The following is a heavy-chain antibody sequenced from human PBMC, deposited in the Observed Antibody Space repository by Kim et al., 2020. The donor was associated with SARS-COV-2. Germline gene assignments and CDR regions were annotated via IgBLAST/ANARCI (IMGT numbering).Heavy chain of an antibody. CDR2: ISSSGSTI. V-gene: IGHV3-48*03. Sequence: GGSLRLSCAASGFTFSSYEMNWVRQAPGKGLEWVSYISSSGSTIYYADSVKGRFTISRDNAKNSLYLQMNSLSAEDTAVYYCESGGYCSSTSCRHYYYYGMDVGGQGTTVTVSS. D-gene: IGHD2-2*01. CDR1: GFTFSSYE. J-gene: IGHJ6*02. CDR3: ESGGYCSSTSCRHYYYYGMDV.